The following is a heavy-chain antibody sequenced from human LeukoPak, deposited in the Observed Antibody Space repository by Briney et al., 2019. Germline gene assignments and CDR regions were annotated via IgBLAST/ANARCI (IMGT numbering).Heavy chain of an antibody. CDR1: GGSITDQY. V-gene: IGHV4-59*11. CDR3: ASSPNFYYYYMDV. Sequence: SETLSLTCTVSGGSITDQYWSWIRQPPGKGLEWIGYVHYTGSANYSPSLKNRVTISVDTSTNQFTLKLSSVTAADTAVYYCASSPNFYYYYMDVWGKGTTVTVSS. CDR2: VHYTGSA. J-gene: IGHJ6*03.